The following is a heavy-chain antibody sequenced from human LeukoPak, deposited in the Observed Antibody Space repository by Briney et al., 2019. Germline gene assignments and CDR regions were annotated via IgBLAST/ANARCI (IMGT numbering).Heavy chain of an antibody. CDR2: IKSTVDGGTT. Sequence: GGSLRLSCAASDFTFNKDWMNWVRQAPGKGPEWVGRIKSTVDGGTTDYAAPVKGRFTVSRDDSKKTLYLQMNSLKIEDTAVYYCTTGGNVMVADTRAFDIWGQGTMVTVSS. V-gene: IGHV3-15*07. D-gene: IGHD2-15*01. CDR1: DFTFNKDW. CDR3: TTGGNVMVADTRAFDI. J-gene: IGHJ3*02.